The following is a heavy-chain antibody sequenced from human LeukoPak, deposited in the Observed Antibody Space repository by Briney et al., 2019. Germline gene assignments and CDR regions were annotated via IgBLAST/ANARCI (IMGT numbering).Heavy chain of an antibody. CDR3: ARGGHDVVVPAAHDPIDY. CDR1: GGSISSSNW. Sequence: SGTLSLTCAVSGGSISSSNWWSWVRQPPGKGLEWIGEIYHRGSTNYNPSLKSRVTISVDTSKNQFSLKLSPVTAADTAVYYCARGGHDVVVPAAHDPIDYWGQGTLVTVSS. D-gene: IGHD2-2*01. J-gene: IGHJ4*02. CDR2: IYHRGST. V-gene: IGHV4-4*02.